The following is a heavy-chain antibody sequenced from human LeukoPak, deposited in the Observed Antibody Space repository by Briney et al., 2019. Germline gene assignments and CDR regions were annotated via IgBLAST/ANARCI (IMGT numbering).Heavy chain of an antibody. CDR2: INHSGST. CDR3: ARRRTYYYGSGNYKGYYFDY. CDR1: GCSFSGYY. V-gene: IGHV4-34*01. Sequence: SETLSLTCAVYGCSFSGYYWSWLRQPPGKGPEWIGEINHSGSTDYNPSLKSRVIISVDTSKNQFSLLLSSVTAADTAVYNCARRRTYYYGSGNYKGYYFDYWGQGTLVTVS. J-gene: IGHJ4*02. D-gene: IGHD3-10*01.